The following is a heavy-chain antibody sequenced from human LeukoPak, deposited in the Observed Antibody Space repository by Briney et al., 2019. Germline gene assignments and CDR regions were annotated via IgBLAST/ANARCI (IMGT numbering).Heavy chain of an antibody. Sequence: GASVKVSCKASGYTFTGYYMHWVRQAPGQGLEWMGWINPNSGGTNYAQKFQGRVTMTRDTSISTAYMELSRLRSVDTAVYYCASKYCGGSNCNFPLFDYWGQGTLVTVSS. V-gene: IGHV1-2*02. J-gene: IGHJ4*02. CDR3: ASKYCGGSNCNFPLFDY. CDR1: GYTFTGYY. D-gene: IGHD2-21*01. CDR2: INPNSGGT.